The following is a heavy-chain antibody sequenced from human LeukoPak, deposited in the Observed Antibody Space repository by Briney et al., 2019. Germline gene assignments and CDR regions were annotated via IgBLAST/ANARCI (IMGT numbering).Heavy chain of an antibody. CDR3: ARDFTGDYYDSSGPDY. D-gene: IGHD3-22*01. Sequence: PGRSLRLSCAASGFTFSSYAMHWVRQAPGKGLEWVAVVSYGGSNTYYADSVRGRFTISRDNSKSTLYLQMNSLRAEDTAIYYCARDFTGDYYDSSGPDYWGQGALVTVSS. J-gene: IGHJ4*02. CDR1: GFTFSSYA. V-gene: IGHV3-30-3*01. CDR2: VSYGGSNT.